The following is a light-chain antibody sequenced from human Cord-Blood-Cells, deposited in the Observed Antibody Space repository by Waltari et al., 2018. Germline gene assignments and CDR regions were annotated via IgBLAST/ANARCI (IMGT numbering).Light chain of an antibody. J-gene: IGLJ1*01. V-gene: IGLV2-11*01. CDR3: CSYAGSYTYV. CDR2: DVS. CDR1: SSDVGGYNY. Sequence: QSALTQPRSVSGSPGQSVTISCTGTSSDVGGYNYVSWYQQHPGKAPRLMIDDVSKRPSGVPDRFSVSESGNTTSLTISGRQAEDEADYYCCSYAGSYTYVFGTGTKVTVL.